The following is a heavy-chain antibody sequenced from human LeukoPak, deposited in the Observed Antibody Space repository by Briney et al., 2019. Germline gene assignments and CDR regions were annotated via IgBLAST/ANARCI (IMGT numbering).Heavy chain of an antibody. D-gene: IGHD2-15*01. J-gene: IGHJ4*02. CDR3: AITPYLYCSGGSCYSGPRDYDY. CDR1: GYTFTSYG. CDR2: ISAHNGNT. Sequence: ASVKVSCKASGYTFTSYGISWVRQAPGQGLEWMGWISAHNGNTNYAQKLQGRVTMTTDTSTSTAYMELRSLRSDDTAVYYCAITPYLYCSGGSCYSGPRDYDYWGQGTLVTVSS. V-gene: IGHV1-18*01.